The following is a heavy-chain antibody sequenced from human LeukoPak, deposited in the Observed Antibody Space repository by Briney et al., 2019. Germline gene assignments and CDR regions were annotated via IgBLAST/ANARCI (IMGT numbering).Heavy chain of an antibody. J-gene: IGHJ4*02. D-gene: IGHD2-2*01. CDR2: IYYSGST. V-gene: IGHV4-59*05. Sequence: SETLSLTCTVSGGSISSYYWSWIRQPPGKGLEWIGSIYYSGSTYYNPSLKSRVTISVDTSKNQFSLKLSSVTAADTAVYYCARLASTSFLHYWGQGTLVTVST. CDR1: GGSISSYY. CDR3: ARLASTSFLHY.